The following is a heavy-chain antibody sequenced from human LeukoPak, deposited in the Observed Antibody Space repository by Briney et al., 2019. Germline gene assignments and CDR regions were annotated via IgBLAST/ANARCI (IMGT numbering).Heavy chain of an antibody. V-gene: IGHV4-34*01. CDR3: ARGWSCSGGSCYFGY. J-gene: IGHJ4*02. CDR2: INHSGST. D-gene: IGHD2-15*01. CDR1: GGSFSGYY. Sequence: SETLSLTCAVYGGSFSGYYWSWLRQPPGKGLEWIGEINHSGSTNYNPSLKSRVTISVDTSKNQFSLKLSSVTAADTAVYYCARGWSCSGGSCYFGYWGQGTLVTVSS.